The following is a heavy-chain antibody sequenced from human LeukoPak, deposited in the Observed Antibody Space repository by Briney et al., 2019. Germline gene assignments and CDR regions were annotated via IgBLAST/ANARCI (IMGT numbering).Heavy chain of an antibody. V-gene: IGHV4-34*01. Sequence: SETLSLTCAVYGGSFSGYYWSWIRQPPGKGLEWIGEINHSGSTNYNPSLKSRVTISVETSKNQFSLKLSSVTAADTAVYYCARDLRVGYSYGFPYYYYGMDVWGQGTTVTVSS. CDR3: ARDLRVGYSYGFPYYYYGMDV. J-gene: IGHJ6*02. CDR2: INHSGST. D-gene: IGHD5-18*01. CDR1: GGSFSGYY.